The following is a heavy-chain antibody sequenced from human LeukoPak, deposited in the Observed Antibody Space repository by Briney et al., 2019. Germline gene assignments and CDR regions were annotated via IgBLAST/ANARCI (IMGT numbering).Heavy chain of an antibody. CDR3: ARAVYCSGGGCFWYFDL. CDR1: GFTFSDYY. D-gene: IGHD2-15*01. Sequence: PGGSLRLSCAASGFTFSDYYMSWIRQAPGKGLEWVSLISSSSRFIYYGDSVKGRFTISRDNAKKSLYLQMNSLRAEDTAVYYCARAVYCSGGGCFWYFDLWGRGTLVTVSS. V-gene: IGHV3-11*06. CDR2: ISSSSRFI. J-gene: IGHJ2*01.